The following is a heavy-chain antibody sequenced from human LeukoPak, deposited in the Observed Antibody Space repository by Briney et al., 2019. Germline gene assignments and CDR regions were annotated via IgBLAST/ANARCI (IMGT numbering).Heavy chain of an antibody. CDR2: FSTSSSYI. CDR1: GFPSVTYS. J-gene: IGHJ4*02. Sequence: GGSLRSSGPASGFPSVTYSMNWARRPPGKGLRWFSFFSTSSSYIYYADSVKGRFTISRDNAKNSLYLQMNSLRAEDTAVYYCARHMERWRQFTHSLDYWGQGTLVTVSS. CDR3: ARHMERWRQFTHSLDY. D-gene: IGHD5-24*01. V-gene: IGHV3-21*01.